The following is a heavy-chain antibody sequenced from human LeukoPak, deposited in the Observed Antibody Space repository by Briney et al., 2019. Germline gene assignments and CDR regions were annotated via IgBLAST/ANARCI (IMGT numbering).Heavy chain of an antibody. J-gene: IGHJ4*02. CDR3: ARVEYSGWNLEY. CDR1: GFTFRSYW. CDR2: INQGGSVQ. D-gene: IGHD5-12*01. V-gene: IGHV3-7*01. Sequence: GGSPRLSCAASGFTFRSYWMSWVRQAPGKGLEWVANINQGGSVQYYMDSVKGRFTISRDDAKNPLYVQMNSLRDEDTAVYYCARVEYSGWNLEYWGQGTLVTVSS.